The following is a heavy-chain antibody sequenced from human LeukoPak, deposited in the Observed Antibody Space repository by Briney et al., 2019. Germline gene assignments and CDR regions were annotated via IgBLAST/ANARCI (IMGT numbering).Heavy chain of an antibody. J-gene: IGHJ4*02. Sequence: PGGSLRLSCAASGFTFSSYGMHWVRQAPGKGLVWVSRIDPDGNTDYADSVKGRYTLSRDNAKNTLYLQMNSLRAEDSAVYRCARDVRGPHDFWGQGTLVIVSS. V-gene: IGHV3-74*01. CDR2: IDPDGNT. D-gene: IGHD3-10*01. CDR1: GFTFSSYG. CDR3: ARDVRGPHDF.